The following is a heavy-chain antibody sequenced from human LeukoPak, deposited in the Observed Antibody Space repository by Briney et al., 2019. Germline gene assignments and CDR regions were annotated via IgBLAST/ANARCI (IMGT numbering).Heavy chain of an antibody. J-gene: IGHJ4*02. CDR3: ARANYYDSSGYYLIGYFDY. CDR2: ISYDGSNK. Sequence: GRSLRLSCAASGFTFSSYAMHWVRQAPGKGLEWVAVISYDGSNKYYADSVKGRFTISRDNSKNTLYLQMNSLRAEDTAVYYCARANYYDSSGYYLIGYFDYWGQGTLVTVSS. V-gene: IGHV3-30-3*01. D-gene: IGHD3-22*01. CDR1: GFTFSSYA.